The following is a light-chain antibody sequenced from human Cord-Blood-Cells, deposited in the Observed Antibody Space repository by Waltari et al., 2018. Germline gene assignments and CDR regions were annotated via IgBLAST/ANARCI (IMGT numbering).Light chain of an antibody. CDR1: SSDVASYKL. V-gene: IGLV2-23*01. CDR2: EGS. Sequence: QSALTQPASVSGSPGQSITLSCTGTSSDVASYKLVSLYQQHPGKAPKLMIYEGSKRPSGVSNRFSGSKAGNTASLTISGLQAEDEADYYCCSYAGSSTYVFGTGTKVTVL. J-gene: IGLJ1*01. CDR3: CSYAGSSTYV.